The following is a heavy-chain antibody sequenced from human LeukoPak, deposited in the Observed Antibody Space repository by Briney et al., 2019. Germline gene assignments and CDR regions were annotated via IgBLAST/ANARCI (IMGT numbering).Heavy chain of an antibody. D-gene: IGHD3-22*01. V-gene: IGHV1-2*02. J-gene: IGHJ3*02. CDR3: ARALAPLFYYDSSGYYKGAFDI. CDR2: INPNSGGT. CDR1: GYTFTGYY. Sequence: ASVKVSCKASGYTFTGYYMHWVRQAPGQGLEWMGWINPNSGGTNYAQKFQGRVTMTRDTSISTAYMELSRLRSDDTAVYYCARALAPLFYYDSSGYYKGAFDIWGQGTMVTVSS.